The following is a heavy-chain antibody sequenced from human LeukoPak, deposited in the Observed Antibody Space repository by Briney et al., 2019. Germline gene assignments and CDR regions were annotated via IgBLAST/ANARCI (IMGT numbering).Heavy chain of an antibody. Sequence: SVKVSCKASGGTFSSYAISWVRQAPGQGLEWMGGIIPIFGTANYAQKFQGRVTMTRDTSTSTVYMDLSSLRSEDTAVYYCARAAFTVTSWIDYWGQGTLVTVSS. CDR3: ARAAFTVTSWIDY. CDR2: IIPIFGTA. CDR1: GGTFSSYA. V-gene: IGHV1-69*05. D-gene: IGHD3-22*01. J-gene: IGHJ4*02.